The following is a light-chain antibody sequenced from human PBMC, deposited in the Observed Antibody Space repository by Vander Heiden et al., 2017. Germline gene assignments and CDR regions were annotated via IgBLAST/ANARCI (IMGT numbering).Light chain of an antibody. CDR3: SAYTSSHTLV. Sequence: QSALPQPASVSGSPGQSITLSCTGTSSDFGGYNYVSWYQQRPGKAPELMIYDVSTRPSGVSNRFSGSKSGNTASLTISGLQAEDEADYYCSAYTSSHTLVFGGGTKLTVL. V-gene: IGLV2-14*03. CDR2: DVS. J-gene: IGLJ3*02. CDR1: SSDFGGYNY.